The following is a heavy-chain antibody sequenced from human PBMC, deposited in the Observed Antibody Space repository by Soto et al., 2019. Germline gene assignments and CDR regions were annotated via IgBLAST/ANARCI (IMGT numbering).Heavy chain of an antibody. J-gene: IGHJ3*02. V-gene: IGHV1-18*01. D-gene: IGHD2-21*02. CDR2: ISAYNGNT. CDR1: GYTFTSYG. Sequence: ASVKVSFKASGYTFTSYGISWVRQAPGQGLEWMGWISAYNGNTNYAQKLQGRVTITADESTSTAYMELSSLRSEDTAVYYCARDYAYCGGDCYSGTDAFDIWGQGTMVTVSS. CDR3: ARDYAYCGGDCYSGTDAFDI.